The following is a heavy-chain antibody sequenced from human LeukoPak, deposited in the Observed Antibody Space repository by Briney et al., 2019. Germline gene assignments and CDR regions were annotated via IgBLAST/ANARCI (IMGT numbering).Heavy chain of an antibody. J-gene: IGHJ3*02. D-gene: IGHD3-22*01. CDR2: IYTSGST. CDR3: ARDRDSSGYYYVRAFDI. V-gene: IGHV4-4*07. Sequence: PSETLSLTCTVSGNSLSSGYYWGWIRQPAGKGLEWIGRIYTSGSTNYSPSLKSRVTMSVDTSKNQFSLKLSSVTAADTAVYYCARDRDSSGYYYVRAFDIWGQGTMVTVSS. CDR1: GNSLSSGYY.